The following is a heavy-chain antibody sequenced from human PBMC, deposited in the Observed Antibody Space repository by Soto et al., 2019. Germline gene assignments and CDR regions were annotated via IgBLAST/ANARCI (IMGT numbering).Heavy chain of an antibody. CDR2: IIPIFGTA. J-gene: IGHJ5*02. D-gene: IGHD3-22*01. CDR3: ARDQSYNDIYCWFDP. V-gene: IGHV1-69*01. Sequence: SIYVIGCGSHATGQGLEWMGGIIPIFGTANYAQKFQGRVTITADESTSTAYMELSSLRSEDTAVYYCARDQSYNDIYCWFDPWGQGTLVTVSS. CDR1: SIYV.